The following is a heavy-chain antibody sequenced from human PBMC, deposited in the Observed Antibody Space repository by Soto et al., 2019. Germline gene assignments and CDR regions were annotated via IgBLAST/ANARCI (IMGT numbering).Heavy chain of an antibody. V-gene: IGHV3-74*03. CDR2: ISGDGTTA. J-gene: IGHJ6*03. CDR1: GFTFSNFW. Sequence: ELQLVESGGGLVQPGGSLRLSCAASGFTFSNFWIHWVRQAPGKGLVWVSGISGDGTTATYADSVKGRFTTSRDNAKNTLDLKMNSLRAEDTAVYYCARSLARTYYYYFMDVWGKGTTVTVSS. CDR3: ARSLARTYYYYFMDV.